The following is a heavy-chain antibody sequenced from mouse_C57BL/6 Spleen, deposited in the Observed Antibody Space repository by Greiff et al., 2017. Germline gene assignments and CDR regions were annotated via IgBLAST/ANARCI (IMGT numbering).Heavy chain of an antibody. V-gene: IGHV1-52*01. CDR1: GYTFTSYW. CDR2: IDPSDSET. Sequence: QVQLQQPGAELVRPGSSVKLSCKASGYTFTSYWMHWVKQRPIQGLEWIGNIDPSDSETHYNQKFKDKATVTVDKSSSTTYMQLSSLTSEDSAVYYCARSNYGYLDYWGQGTTLTVSS. J-gene: IGHJ2*01. D-gene: IGHD1-1*02. CDR3: ARSNYGYLDY.